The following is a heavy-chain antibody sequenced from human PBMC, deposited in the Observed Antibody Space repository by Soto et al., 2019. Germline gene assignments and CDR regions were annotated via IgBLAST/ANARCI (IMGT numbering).Heavy chain of an antibody. CDR3: ATESMPYSISYDLDH. D-gene: IGHD6-6*01. CDR2: ITGTGVRI. Sequence: EVTLLESGGGLVQPGGSLRLSCVASGVSFSGFAMSWVRQAPGKGLVWVSSITGTGVRIYYADSVRGRFTISRDTSKKSLYLQMSSLRAEDTARYYWATESMPYSISYDLDHWGRGALGTVSS. J-gene: IGHJ4*02. CDR1: GVSFSGFA. V-gene: IGHV3-23*01.